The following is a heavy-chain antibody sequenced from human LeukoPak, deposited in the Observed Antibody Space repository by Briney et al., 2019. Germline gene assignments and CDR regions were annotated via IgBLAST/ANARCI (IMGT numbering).Heavy chain of an antibody. CDR3: ARHWTDSSGYYPFDY. Sequence: SDSLSLTCTVSGGSISSIHCYWGWIRQPPGKGLEWIRSIYYSGSTYYNPPLKSRVTISVDTSKNQFSLKLSSVTAADTAVFYCARHWTDSSGYYPFDYWGQGTLVTVSS. V-gene: IGHV4-39*01. CDR1: GGSISSIHCY. J-gene: IGHJ4*02. D-gene: IGHD3-22*01. CDR2: IYYSGST.